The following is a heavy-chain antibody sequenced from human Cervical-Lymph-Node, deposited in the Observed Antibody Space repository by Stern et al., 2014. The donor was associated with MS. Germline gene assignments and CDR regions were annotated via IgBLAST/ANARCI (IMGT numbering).Heavy chain of an antibody. Sequence: QMQLVQSGGGGVQPWRSLRLSCAASGFNFISYSMYWVRQAPGKGLEWEAVILHDGSNEYYADSVKGRFTISRDNSKNTVSLQMNSLRVEDTAVYYCAREPYNYDGDGYLDHWGQGTLVTVSS. CDR3: AREPYNYDGDGYLDH. D-gene: IGHD3-22*01. CDR1: GFNFISYS. J-gene: IGHJ4*02. V-gene: IGHV3-30-3*01. CDR2: ILHDGSNE.